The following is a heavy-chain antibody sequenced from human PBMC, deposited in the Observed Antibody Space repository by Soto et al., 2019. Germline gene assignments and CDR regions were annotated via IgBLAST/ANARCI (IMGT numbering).Heavy chain of an antibody. CDR2: INPNSGGT. J-gene: IGHJ6*02. Sequence: ASVKVSCKASGYTFTGYYMHWVRQAPGQGLEWMGWINPNSGGTNYAQKFQGWVTMTRDTSISTAYMELSRLRSDDTAVYYCARGGRGYCSSTSCPYYYYYGMDVWGQGTAVTVSS. V-gene: IGHV1-2*04. CDR1: GYTFTGYY. D-gene: IGHD2-2*01. CDR3: ARGGRGYCSSTSCPYYYYYGMDV.